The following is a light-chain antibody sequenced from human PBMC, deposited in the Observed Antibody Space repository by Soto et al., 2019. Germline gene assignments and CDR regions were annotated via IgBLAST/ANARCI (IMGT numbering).Light chain of an antibody. CDR1: QSVSSN. Sequence: EIVMTQSPATLSVSPGERATLSCRASQSVSSNLAWYQQKPGQVPRLLIYGAFTRATGIPDRFSGSGSGTEFTLTISSLQSEDFAVYYCQKYDRWPWTFGQGTKVEIK. CDR2: GAF. CDR3: QKYDRWPWT. V-gene: IGKV3-15*01. J-gene: IGKJ1*01.